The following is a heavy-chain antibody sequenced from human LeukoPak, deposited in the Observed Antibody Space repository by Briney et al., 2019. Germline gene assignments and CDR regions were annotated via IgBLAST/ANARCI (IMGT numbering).Heavy chain of an antibody. D-gene: IGHD2-2*02. V-gene: IGHV1-69*04. Sequence: GASVKVSCKASGGTFSSYAISWVRQAPGQGLEWMGRIIPILGIANYAQKFQGRVTITADKSTSTAYMELSSLRSEDTAVYYCARERCSSISCYKYYYYYGMDVWGQGTTVTVSS. CDR1: GGTFSSYA. CDR2: IIPILGIA. CDR3: ARERCSSISCYKYYYYYGMDV. J-gene: IGHJ6*02.